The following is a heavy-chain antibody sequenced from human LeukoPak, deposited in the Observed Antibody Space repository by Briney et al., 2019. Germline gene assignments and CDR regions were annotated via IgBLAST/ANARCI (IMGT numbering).Heavy chain of an antibody. CDR3: ARVAGSIDY. D-gene: IGHD6-19*01. J-gene: IGHJ4*02. Sequence: VASVTVSCTASGYTFTTYDINWVRQATGQGLEWMGWMNPNSGYTGYAQKFQGRVTITRDTSISTAYMELSSLRSEDTAVYYCARVAGSIDYWGQGTLVTVSS. CDR1: GYTFTTYD. V-gene: IGHV1-8*03. CDR2: MNPNSGYT.